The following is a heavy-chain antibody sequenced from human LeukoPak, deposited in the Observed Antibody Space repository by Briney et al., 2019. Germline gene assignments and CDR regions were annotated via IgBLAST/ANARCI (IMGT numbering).Heavy chain of an antibody. Sequence: SGPTLVNPTQTLTLTCTFSGFSLRTSGVGVGWIPQPPGKALEWLALIYWNDDKRYSPSLKGRLTITKDTSKNQVVLTMTNMDPVDTATYYCAHGEQWLIFDYWGQGTLVTVSS. CDR2: IYWNDDK. CDR3: AHGEQWLIFDY. CDR1: GFSLRTSGVG. D-gene: IGHD6-19*01. J-gene: IGHJ4*02. V-gene: IGHV2-5*01.